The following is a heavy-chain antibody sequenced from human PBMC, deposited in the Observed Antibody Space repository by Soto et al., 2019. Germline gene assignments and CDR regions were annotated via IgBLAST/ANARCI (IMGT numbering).Heavy chain of an antibody. CDR3: VRDGGYSYGLDFDY. CDR1: GFTFSSYW. D-gene: IGHD5-18*01. V-gene: IGHV3-74*01. J-gene: IGHJ4*02. CDR2: FNFDGSDT. Sequence: GGSLRLSCAASGFTFSSYWMHWVRQAPGEGLVWVSRFNFDGSDTNYADSVKGRFTISRDNAKNTLYLQMNSLRAEDTAVYYCVRDGGYSYGLDFDYWGQGTLVTVSS.